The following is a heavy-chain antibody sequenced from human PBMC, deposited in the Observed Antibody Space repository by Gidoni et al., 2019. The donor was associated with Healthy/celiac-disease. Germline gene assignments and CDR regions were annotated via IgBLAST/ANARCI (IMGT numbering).Heavy chain of an antibody. CDR1: GGSFSGYY. CDR2: INHSGST. V-gene: IGHV4-34*01. Sequence: QVQLQQWGAGLLKPSETLSLTCAVYGGSFSGYYWSWIRQPPGKGLEWIGEINHSGSTNYNPSLKSRVTISVDTSKNQFSLKLSSVTAADTAVYYCARGSGSVYDYGMDVWGQGTTVTVSS. J-gene: IGHJ6*02. CDR3: ARGSGSVYDYGMDV.